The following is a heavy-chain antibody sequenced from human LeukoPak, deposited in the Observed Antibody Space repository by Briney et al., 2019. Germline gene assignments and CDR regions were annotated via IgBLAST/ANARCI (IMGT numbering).Heavy chain of an antibody. D-gene: IGHD4-23*01. Sequence: SETLSLTCTVSGGSISSSSSICWTWVRQPPGKGLEWIGEIYDSGATNYNPSLKSRVTMLLDKSKNQFSLKLNSVTAADTAVYYCARNGGNSDYDYWGQGTLVTVSA. CDR1: GGSISSSSSIC. CDR3: ARNGGNSDYDY. J-gene: IGHJ4*02. V-gene: IGHV4-4*02. CDR2: IYDSGAT.